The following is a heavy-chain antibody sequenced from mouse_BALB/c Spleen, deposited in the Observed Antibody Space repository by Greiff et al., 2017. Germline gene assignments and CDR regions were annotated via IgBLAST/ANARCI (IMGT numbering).Heavy chain of an antibody. CDR2: INPYNDGT. CDR1: GYTFTSYV. CDR3: ARDYYGSLFAY. Sequence: EVQGVESGPELVKPGASVKMSCKASGYTFTSYVMHWVKQKPGQGLEWIGYINPYNDGTKYNEKFKGKATLTSDKSSSTAYMELSSLTSEDSAVYYCARDYYGSLFAYWGQGTLVTVSA. V-gene: IGHV1-14*01. J-gene: IGHJ3*01. D-gene: IGHD1-1*01.